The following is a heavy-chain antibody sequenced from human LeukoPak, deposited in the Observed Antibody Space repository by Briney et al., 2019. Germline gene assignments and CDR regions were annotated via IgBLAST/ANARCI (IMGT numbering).Heavy chain of an antibody. Sequence: GGSLRLSCAASGFTFTSHWMSWVRQAPGKGLEWVARMNLDGSEKYYVDSVKGRFAISRDNAKTSLYLEMNSLRAEDTAVYYCARDATYCTNGVCYTRFDYWGQGTLVSVSS. J-gene: IGHJ4*02. CDR1: GFTFTSHW. D-gene: IGHD2-8*01. CDR3: ARDATYCTNGVCYTRFDY. V-gene: IGHV3-7*01. CDR2: MNLDGSEK.